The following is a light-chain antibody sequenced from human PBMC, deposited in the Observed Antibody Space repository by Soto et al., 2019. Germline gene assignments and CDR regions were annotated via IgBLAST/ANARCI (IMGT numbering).Light chain of an antibody. Sequence: QSALTQPPSASGTPGQPVTISCTGTSRDVGAYNFVSWYQQHPGKAPKFMIYEVSKRPSAVPDRFSGSKSGNTASLTVSGLQAEDEADYDCSSYAGGSWVFGGGTKLTVL. J-gene: IGLJ3*02. CDR3: SSYAGGSWV. CDR1: SRDVGAYNF. V-gene: IGLV2-8*01. CDR2: EVS.